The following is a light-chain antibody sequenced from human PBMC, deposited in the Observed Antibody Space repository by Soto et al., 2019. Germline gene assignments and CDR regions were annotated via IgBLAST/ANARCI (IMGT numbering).Light chain of an antibody. CDR3: SSYTSIITRI. V-gene: IGLV2-14*03. Sequence: HSVLTQPPSASGSPGPSVTISCTGTSSDVGGYKDVSWYQQHPGKAPKLIIYEVNNRPSGISNRFSGSKSGNTASLTISGLQAEDEADYYCSSYTSIITRIFGTGTKVTVL. CDR1: SSDVGGYKD. CDR2: EVN. J-gene: IGLJ1*01.